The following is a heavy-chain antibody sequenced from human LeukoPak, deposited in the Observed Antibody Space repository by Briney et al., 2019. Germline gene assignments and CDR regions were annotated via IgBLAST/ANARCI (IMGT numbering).Heavy chain of an antibody. Sequence: SVKVSCKASGGTFSSYAISWVRQAPGQGLEWMGRIIPILGIANYAQKFQGRVTITADKSTSTAYMELSSLRSEDTAVYYCARDWVPIAAAGIGYETSFDYWGQGTLVTVSS. D-gene: IGHD6-13*01. J-gene: IGHJ4*02. CDR1: GGTFSSYA. CDR2: IIPILGIA. CDR3: ARDWVPIAAAGIGYETSFDY. V-gene: IGHV1-69*04.